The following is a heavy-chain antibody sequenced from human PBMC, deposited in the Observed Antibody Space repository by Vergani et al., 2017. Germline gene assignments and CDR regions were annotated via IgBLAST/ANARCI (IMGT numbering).Heavy chain of an antibody. CDR2: IYYSGST. V-gene: IGHV4-39*01. D-gene: IGHD6-19*01. J-gene: IGHJ1*01. Sequence: QLQLQESGPGLVKPSETLSLTCTVSGGSISSSSYYWGWIRHPPGKGLEWIGSIYYSGSTYYNPSLKSRVTISVDTSKNQFSLKLSSVTAADTAVYYCASANPSSGWYGXFQHWGQGTLVTVSS. CDR1: GGSISSSSYY. CDR3: ASANPSSGWYGXFQH.